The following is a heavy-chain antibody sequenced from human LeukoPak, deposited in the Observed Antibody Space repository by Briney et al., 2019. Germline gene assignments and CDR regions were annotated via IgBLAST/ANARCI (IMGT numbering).Heavy chain of an antibody. V-gene: IGHV3-15*01. CDR1: GFTFSNAW. CDR3: TTYCSSTSCYPDY. Sequence: GGSLRLSCAASGFTFSNAWMSWVRQAPGKGLEWVGRIKSKTDGGTTDYAAPVKGRFTISRDDSKNTLYLQMNSLKTEDRAVYYCTTYCSSTSCYPDYWGQGTLVTVSS. J-gene: IGHJ4*02. CDR2: IKSKTDGGTT. D-gene: IGHD2-2*01.